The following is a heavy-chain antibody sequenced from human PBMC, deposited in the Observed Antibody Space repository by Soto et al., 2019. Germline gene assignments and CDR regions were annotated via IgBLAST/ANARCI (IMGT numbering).Heavy chain of an antibody. CDR2: TYYRSKWYN. J-gene: IGHJ3*02. Sequence: SETLSLTCVISGDSVFSNSAAWNWIRQSPSRGLEWLGRTYYRSKWYNDYAISVKSRITINPDTSRNQFSLQLNSVTPEDTAVYYCARKYSTSWAYAFDIWCQGPMVT. CDR3: ARKYSTSWAYAFDI. D-gene: IGHD6-13*01. V-gene: IGHV6-1*01. CDR1: GDSVFSNSAA.